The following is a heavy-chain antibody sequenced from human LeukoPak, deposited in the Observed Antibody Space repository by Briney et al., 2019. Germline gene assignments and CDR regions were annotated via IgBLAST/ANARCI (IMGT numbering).Heavy chain of an antibody. V-gene: IGHV1-8*03. Sequence: ASVKVSCKASGYTFTGYYMHWVRQAPGQGLEWMGWMNPNSGNTGYAQKFQGRVTITRNTSISTAYMELSSLRSEDTAVYYCARGLRLGELSWFDYWGQGTLVTVSS. D-gene: IGHD3-16*02. CDR1: GYTFTGYY. CDR2: MNPNSGNT. J-gene: IGHJ4*02. CDR3: ARGLRLGELSWFDY.